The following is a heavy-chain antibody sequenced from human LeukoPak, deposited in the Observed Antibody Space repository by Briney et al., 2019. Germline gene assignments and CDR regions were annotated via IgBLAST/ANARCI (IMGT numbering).Heavy chain of an antibody. CDR1: GFTFSDYI. J-gene: IGHJ4*02. CDR2: ISRNSTYI. V-gene: IGHV3-21*01. Sequence: PGGSLRLSCAASGFTFSDYIMNWVRQAPGKELEWVASISRNSTYIHYADSVKGRFTFSRDNARNSLFLQMNSLRAEDTAIYYCARDEGYYFDSWGQGTQVTVSS. CDR3: ARDEGYYFDS.